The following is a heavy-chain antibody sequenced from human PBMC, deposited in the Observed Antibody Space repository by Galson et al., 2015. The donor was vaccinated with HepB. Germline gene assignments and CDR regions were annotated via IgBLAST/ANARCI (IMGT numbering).Heavy chain of an antibody. CDR2: INPSGGTT. CDR1: GYTFTTHY. Sequence: SVKVSCKASGYTFTTHYIHWVRQAPGQGLEWVGIINPSGGTTNYAQKFQGRVTMTRDTSTSTVYLEVSSLRSEDTAVYYCARGVMYDDSRTYSYPWLDPWGQGTLVTVSS. J-gene: IGHJ5*02. V-gene: IGHV1-46*01. CDR3: ARGVMYDDSRTYSYPWLDP. D-gene: IGHD3-22*01.